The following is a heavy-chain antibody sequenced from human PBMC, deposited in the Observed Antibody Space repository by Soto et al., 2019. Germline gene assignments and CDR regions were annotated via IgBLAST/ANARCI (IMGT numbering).Heavy chain of an antibody. CDR3: ARASYDLWSGYYTASFDY. Sequence: SETLSLTCTVSGGSISPYYWSWIRQPPGKGLEWIGYINYNGNTNYNPSLKSRVTMSVDTSKNQFSLRLSSVTAADTAVYYCARASYDLWSGYYTASFDYWGQGTLVTVSS. CDR2: INYNGNT. D-gene: IGHD3-3*01. J-gene: IGHJ4*02. CDR1: GGSISPYY. V-gene: IGHV4-59*01.